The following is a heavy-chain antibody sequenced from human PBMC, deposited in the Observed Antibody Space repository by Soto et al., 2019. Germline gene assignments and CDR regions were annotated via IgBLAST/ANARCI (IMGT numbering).Heavy chain of an antibody. V-gene: IGHV1-46*01. CDR1: VCNFTSYY. D-gene: IGHD3-3*01. CDR2: INPSGGST. J-gene: IGHJ6*02. Sequence: ASVKVSCKASVCNFTSYYMHWVRQAPGQGLEWMGIINPSGGSTSYAQKFQGRVTMTRDTSTSTVYMELSSLRSEDTAVYYCAREAYYDFWSGSYYYYYGMDVWGQGTTVTVSS. CDR3: AREAYYDFWSGSYYYYYGMDV.